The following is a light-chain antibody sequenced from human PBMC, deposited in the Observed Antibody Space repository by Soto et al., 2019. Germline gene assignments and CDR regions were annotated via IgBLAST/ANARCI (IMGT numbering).Light chain of an antibody. CDR1: QTIDRY. Sequence: IQMPRSPPSLSASIGDTVPITCRASQTIDRYLTWFKQQSGQAPKXXMNAASTLRSGVPSRGGGSGAGTDFTLTINSLRPEDFETYYCQQAYRFPITFGQGTRLEI. CDR3: QQAYRFPIT. CDR2: AAS. J-gene: IGKJ5*01. V-gene: IGKV1-12*01.